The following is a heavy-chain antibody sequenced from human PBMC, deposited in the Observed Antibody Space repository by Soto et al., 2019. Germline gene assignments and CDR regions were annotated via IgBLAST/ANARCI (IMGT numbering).Heavy chain of an antibody. CDR1: GCSISSSNW. CDR3: ACGAVVASSVDY. Sequence: QVQLQESGTGRVKPSDTLSLTCAVSGCSISSSNWWGWIRQPAGKGLEWIGYIYYSGSTYYNPSLKRRVTMSVDTSKNQFSLKLSTVTAVDTAVYYCACGAVVASSVDYWGQGTLVTDSS. D-gene: IGHD2-15*01. CDR2: IYYSGST. V-gene: IGHV4-28*01. J-gene: IGHJ4*02.